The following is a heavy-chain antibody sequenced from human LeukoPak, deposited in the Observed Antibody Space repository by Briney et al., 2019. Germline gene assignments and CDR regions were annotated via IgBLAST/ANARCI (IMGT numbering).Heavy chain of an antibody. CDR2: ISYSGST. D-gene: IGHD3-22*01. Sequence: SETLSLTCTVSGGSISSHYWSWIRQPPGKGLEWIGYISYSGSTNYNPSLKSRVTISIDTSKNQFSLKLSSVTAADSPVYYCATFYYDSSGYRDWGQGTLVTVSS. CDR1: GGSISSHY. CDR3: ATFYYDSSGYRD. V-gene: IGHV4-59*11. J-gene: IGHJ4*02.